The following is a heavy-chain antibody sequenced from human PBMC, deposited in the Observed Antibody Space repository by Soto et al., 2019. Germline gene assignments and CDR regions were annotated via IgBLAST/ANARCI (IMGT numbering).Heavy chain of an antibody. Sequence: QVQMVESGGGVVQPGTSLRLSCAASGFTFSTYGMHWVGQTPGKGLEWVAIIWYEGLNIYYADSVKGRFTISRDDSKNTVYLEMNSLRPGDTAVYYCARAGPYCGSDCYPWAFDIWGHGTVVTVSS. CDR3: ARAGPYCGSDCYPWAFDI. J-gene: IGHJ3*02. V-gene: IGHV3-33*01. CDR2: IWYEGLNI. CDR1: GFTFSTYG. D-gene: IGHD2-21*02.